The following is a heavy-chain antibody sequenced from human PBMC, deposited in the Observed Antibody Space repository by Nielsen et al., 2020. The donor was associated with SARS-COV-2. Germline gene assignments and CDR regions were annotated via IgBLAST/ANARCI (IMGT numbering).Heavy chain of an antibody. Sequence: GSLRLSCAASGFTFSSYGMHWVRQAPGKGLEWVAVIWYDGSNKYYADSVKGRFTISRDNSKNTLYLQMNSLRAEDTAVYYCASGTFGSYYYGMDVWGQGTTVTVSS. V-gene: IGHV3-33*01. CDR1: GFTFSSYG. CDR3: ASGTFGSYYYGMDV. D-gene: IGHD3-10*01. CDR2: IWYDGSNK. J-gene: IGHJ6*02.